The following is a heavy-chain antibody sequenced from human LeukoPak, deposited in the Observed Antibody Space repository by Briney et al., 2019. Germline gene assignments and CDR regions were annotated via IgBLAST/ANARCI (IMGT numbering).Heavy chain of an antibody. CDR2: IYPGDSDT. CDR1: GYSFTSYW. Sequence: GESLKISCKGSGYSFTSYWIGWVRQMPGKGLEWMGIIYPGDSDTRYSTSFQGQVTISADKSISTAYLQWSSLKASDTAMYYCARLSSIAVATFDNWFDPWGQGTLVTVSS. V-gene: IGHV5-51*01. D-gene: IGHD5-12*01. CDR3: ARLSSIAVATFDNWFDP. J-gene: IGHJ5*02.